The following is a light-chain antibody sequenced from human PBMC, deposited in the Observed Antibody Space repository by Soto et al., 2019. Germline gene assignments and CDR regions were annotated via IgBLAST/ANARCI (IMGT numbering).Light chain of an antibody. V-gene: IGKV3-15*01. CDR1: QSVNSN. J-gene: IGKJ4*01. Sequence: EIAMTQYPATLSLSPWDRGTLSCRASQSVNSNLAWYQQKPGQAPRLLIYDASTRATGIQARFSGSGSGTEFTLTISSLQSEDFAVYYCKQYNYWLTCGGGTKVDIK. CDR3: KQYNYWLT. CDR2: DAS.